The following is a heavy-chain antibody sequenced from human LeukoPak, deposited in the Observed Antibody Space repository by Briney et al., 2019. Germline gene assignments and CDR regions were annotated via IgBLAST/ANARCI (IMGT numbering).Heavy chain of an antibody. CDR2: IWGADDKT. CDR1: GFTFSNYA. V-gene: IGHV3-23*01. Sequence: PGGSLRLSCVASGFTFSNYAMKWVRQAPGKGLELVSGIWGADDKTVYGDAVKGRFTISRDNSKNTLYLQMNSLIADDTAVYYCAKTQGYYDAWGQGALVTVSS. D-gene: IGHD2-15*01. J-gene: IGHJ5*02. CDR3: AKTQGYYDA.